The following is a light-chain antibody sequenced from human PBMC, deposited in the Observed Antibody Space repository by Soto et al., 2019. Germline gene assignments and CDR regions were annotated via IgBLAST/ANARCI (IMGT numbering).Light chain of an antibody. CDR2: TAS. Sequence: DIQMTQSPSSLSAVVGDRVSITCRSSQGIATYLNWYQQKPGKAPRPLIYTASTLESGVPSRFSGNGSVTDFTLTIISVQPDDFATYYCQHSFNTPPYTFGQGTKLEI. CDR3: QHSFNTPPYT. CDR1: QGIATY. J-gene: IGKJ2*01. V-gene: IGKV1-39*01.